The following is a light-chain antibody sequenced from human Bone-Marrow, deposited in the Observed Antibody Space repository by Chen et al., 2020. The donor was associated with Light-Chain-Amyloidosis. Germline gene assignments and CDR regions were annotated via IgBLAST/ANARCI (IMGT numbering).Light chain of an antibody. CDR2: GKN. CDR1: SLRSYY. J-gene: IGLJ3*02. Sequence: SSELTQDPAVSVALGQTVRITCQGDSLRSYYASWYQQKPGQAPVRVMYGKNNRPSGIPDRFSGSSSGNTSTLTITGAQAEDEADYYGNSRKSSGNHLWVFGGGTKLTVL. V-gene: IGLV3-19*01. CDR3: NSRKSSGNHLWV.